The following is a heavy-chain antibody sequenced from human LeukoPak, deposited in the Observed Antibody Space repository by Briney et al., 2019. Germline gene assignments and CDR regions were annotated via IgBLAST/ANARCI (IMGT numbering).Heavy chain of an antibody. Sequence: SETLSLTCTVSGGSFSSGSYYWSWIRQPPGKGLEWIGYIYFTGSTNYNPSLKSRVTISVDTSKNQFSLKLSSVTAADTAVYYCARLSPWLVPDYWGQGTLVTVSS. CDR3: ARLSPWLVPDY. J-gene: IGHJ4*02. D-gene: IGHD6-19*01. V-gene: IGHV4-61*01. CDR2: IYFTGST. CDR1: GGSFSSGSYY.